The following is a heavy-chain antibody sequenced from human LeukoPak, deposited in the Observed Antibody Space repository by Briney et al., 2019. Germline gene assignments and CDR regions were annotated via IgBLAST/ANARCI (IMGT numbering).Heavy chain of an antibody. D-gene: IGHD3-10*01. J-gene: IGHJ4*02. CDR3: ARVGYYASGPFSYFDY. CDR2: ISYDGSNE. Sequence: PGESLKISCAASGFTFSGYAMHWVRQAPGKGLEWVAVISYDGSNEYYADSVKGRFTISRDNSKNTLYLQMNSLSVEDTAVYYCARVGYYASGPFSYFDYWGQGTLVTVSS. CDR1: GFTFSGYA. V-gene: IGHV3-30-3*01.